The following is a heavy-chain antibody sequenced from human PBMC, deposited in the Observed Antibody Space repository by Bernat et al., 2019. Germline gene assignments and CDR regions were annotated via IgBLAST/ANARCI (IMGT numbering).Heavy chain of an antibody. D-gene: IGHD5-12*01. V-gene: IGHV4-31*03. CDR2: IYYSGST. CDR3: ARGIVATGYYFDY. CDR1: GGSISSGGYY. Sequence: QVQLQESGPGLVKPSQTLSLTCTVSGGSISSGGYYWSWIRQHPGKGLEWIGYIYYSGSTYYNPSLNSRVTISVDTSKNQFSLKLSSVAAADTAVYYCARGIVATGYYFDYWGQGTLVTVSS. J-gene: IGHJ4*02.